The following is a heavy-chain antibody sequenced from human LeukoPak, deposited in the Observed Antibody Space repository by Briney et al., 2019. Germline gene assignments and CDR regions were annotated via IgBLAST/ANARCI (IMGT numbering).Heavy chain of an antibody. J-gene: IGHJ6*04. V-gene: IGHV3-30*03. CDR3: ARDWSRLRYFDWLGLDV. CDR1: GFTFSSYG. CDR2: ISYDGSNK. Sequence: GGSLRLSCAASGFTFSSYGMHWVRQAPGKGLEWVAVISYDGSNKYYADSVKGRFTISRDNSKNTLYLQMNSLRAEDTAVYYCARDWSRLRYFDWLGLDVWGKGTTVTISS. D-gene: IGHD3-9*01.